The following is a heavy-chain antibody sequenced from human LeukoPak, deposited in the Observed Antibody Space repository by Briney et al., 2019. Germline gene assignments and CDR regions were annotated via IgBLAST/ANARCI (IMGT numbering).Heavy chain of an antibody. J-gene: IGHJ4*02. D-gene: IGHD3-22*01. CDR1: RFTFSSYA. CDR3: ARDPYYYDSSGPYGGFDY. CDR2: ISYDGSNK. V-gene: IGHV3-30-3*01. Sequence: GGSLRLSCAASRFTFSSYAMHWVRQAPGKGLEWVAVISYDGSNKYYADSVKGRFTISRDNSKNTLYLQMNSLRAEDTAVYYCARDPYYYDSSGPYGGFDYWGQGTLVTVSS.